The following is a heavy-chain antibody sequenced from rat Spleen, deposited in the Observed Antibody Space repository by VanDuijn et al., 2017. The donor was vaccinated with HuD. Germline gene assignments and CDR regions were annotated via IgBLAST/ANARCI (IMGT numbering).Heavy chain of an antibody. CDR2: ITNASGRT. J-gene: IGHJ4*01. CDR3: ARHGRGERTYYYVLDA. V-gene: IGHV5-25*01. CDR1: GFNFNDHW. Sequence: EVKLVESGGGLVQPGRSLKLSCAVSGFNFNDHWMGWVRQAPGKGLEWIASITNASGRTYYRDSVKGRFIVSRDNVKSTLYLQMDSLRSEDTATYYCARHGRGERTYYYVLDAWGQGASVTVSS. D-gene: IGHD4-3*01.